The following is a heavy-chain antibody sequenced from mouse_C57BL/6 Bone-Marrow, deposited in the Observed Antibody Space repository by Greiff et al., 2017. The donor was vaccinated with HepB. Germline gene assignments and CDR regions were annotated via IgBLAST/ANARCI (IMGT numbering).Heavy chain of an antibody. CDR1: GYTFTSYW. Sequence: VQLQQSGAELVKPGASVKMSCKASGYTFTSYWITWVKQRPGQGLEWIGDIYPGSGSTNYNEKFKSKATLTVDTSSSTAYMQLSSLTSEDSAVYYCARPTAGELMDYWGQGTSVTVSS. CDR3: ARPTAGELMDY. D-gene: IGHD1-2*01. V-gene: IGHV1-55*01. J-gene: IGHJ4*01. CDR2: IYPGSGST.